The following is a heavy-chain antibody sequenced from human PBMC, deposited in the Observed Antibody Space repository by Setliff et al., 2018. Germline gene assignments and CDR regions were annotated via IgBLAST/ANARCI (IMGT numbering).Heavy chain of an antibody. J-gene: IGHJ4*02. Sequence: SETLSLTCSVSGDSINSGGVCWAWIRQPPGRDLEWVGYICYTGTSTYYNPSLASRLSTSVDKSMNQFSLRLNSVTAADTAVYYCARESRYYYDNLGTLDYWGQGTLVTVSS. CDR2: ICYTGTST. V-gene: IGHV4-30-4*08. D-gene: IGHD3-22*01. CDR1: GDSINSGGVC. CDR3: ARESRYYYDNLGTLDY.